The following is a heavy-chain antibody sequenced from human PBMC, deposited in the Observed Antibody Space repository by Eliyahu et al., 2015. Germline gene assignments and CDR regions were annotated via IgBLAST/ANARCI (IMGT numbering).Heavy chain of an antibody. Sequence: EVQLVESGGGLVQPGRSLRLXCTASGFXFGDXAMXWFRQAPGKGLGGVGFIRSKAYGGTTEYAASVKGRFTISRDDSKSIAYLQMNSLKTEDTAVYYCTRDRGYCSSTSCYTPRDAFDIWGQGTMVTVSS. CDR1: GFXFGDXA. D-gene: IGHD2-2*02. V-gene: IGHV3-49*03. J-gene: IGHJ3*02. CDR3: TRDRGYCSSTSCYTPRDAFDI. CDR2: IRSKAYGGTT.